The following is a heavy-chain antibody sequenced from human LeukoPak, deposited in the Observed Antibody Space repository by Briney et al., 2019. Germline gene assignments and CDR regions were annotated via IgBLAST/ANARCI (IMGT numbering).Heavy chain of an antibody. J-gene: IGHJ6*02. V-gene: IGHV3-48*04. CDR1: GSTFSSFS. Sequence: GGSLRLSCAASGSTFSSFSVNWVRQAPGKGLEWVSYISGSSSAIHYAGSVKGRFTISRDNTKKTLYLEMNSLRAEDTAVYFCARVAHFDRGMDVWGQGTTVTVSS. D-gene: IGHD3-9*01. CDR2: ISGSSSAI. CDR3: ARVAHFDRGMDV.